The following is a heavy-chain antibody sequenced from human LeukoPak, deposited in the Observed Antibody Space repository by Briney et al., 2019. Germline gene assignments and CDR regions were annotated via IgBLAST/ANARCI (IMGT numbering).Heavy chain of an antibody. V-gene: IGHV4-34*01. Sequence: SETLSLTCAVYGGSFSGYYWSWIRQPPGKGLEWIGEINHSGSTNYNPSLKSRVTISVDKSKNQFSLKLSSVTAADTAVYYCARGGCSSTSCYGDYYYYMDVWGKGTTVTVSS. CDR3: ARGGCSSTSCYGDYYYYMDV. CDR2: INHSGST. CDR1: GGSFSGYY. D-gene: IGHD2-2*01. J-gene: IGHJ6*03.